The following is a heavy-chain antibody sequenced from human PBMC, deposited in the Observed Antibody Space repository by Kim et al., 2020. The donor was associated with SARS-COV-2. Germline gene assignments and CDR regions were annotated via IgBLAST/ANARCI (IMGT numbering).Heavy chain of an antibody. J-gene: IGHJ5*01. V-gene: IGHV3-21*04. D-gene: IGHD1-26*01. CDR1: GFTFSTYT. CDR2: ITGVSSYI. CDR3: ARVMFSGNYHHWFDS. Sequence: GESLKISCTASGFTFSTYTMHWVRQAPGKGLEWVSSITGVSSYIYYSNSVKGRFTISRDNAENSLYLQMNSLRAEDTAVYYCARVMFSGNYHHWFDSWGQGTLVTVSS.